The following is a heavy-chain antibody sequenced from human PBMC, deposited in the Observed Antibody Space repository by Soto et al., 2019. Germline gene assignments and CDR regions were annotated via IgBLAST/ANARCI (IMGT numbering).Heavy chain of an antibody. V-gene: IGHV4-59*11. J-gene: IGHJ6*02. CDR3: ARSVAVSADYFYYGLDV. CDR1: GGSISSHY. CDR2: IFDNRNT. Sequence: PSETLSLTCAVYGGSISSHYWSWIRQPPGKGLEWIGYIFDNRNTNYNPSLRSRVSMSVDTSKNQFSLMLRSVSAADTAVYYCARSVAVSADYFYYGLDVWGHGTTVTVSS. D-gene: IGHD6-19*01.